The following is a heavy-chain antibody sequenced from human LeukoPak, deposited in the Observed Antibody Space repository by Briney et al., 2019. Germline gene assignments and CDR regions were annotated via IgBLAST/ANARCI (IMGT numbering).Heavy chain of an antibody. CDR3: ARSRNYYDSGDYRRDFDY. CDR1: GNYW. J-gene: IGHJ4*02. CDR2: INSDGSWT. V-gene: IGHV3-74*01. Sequence: GGSLRLSCAASGNYWMHWVRQAPGKGLVWVSHINSDGSWTSYADSVKGRFTISRDNSKNTLYLQMNSLSAENTAIYYCARSRNYYDSGDYRRDFDYWGQGTLVTVSS. D-gene: IGHD3-22*01.